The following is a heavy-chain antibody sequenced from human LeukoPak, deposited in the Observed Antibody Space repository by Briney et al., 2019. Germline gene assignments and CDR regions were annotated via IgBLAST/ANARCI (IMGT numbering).Heavy chain of an antibody. D-gene: IGHD3-10*01. CDR2: ISYDGSNK. CDR1: GFTFSSYG. CDR3: AKSMVRGVASAFDT. V-gene: IGHV3-30*18. Sequence: GGSLRLSCAASGFTFSSYGMHWVRKAPGKGLEWVAVISYDGSNKYYADSVKGRFTISRDNSKNSLYLQMNSLRAEDTAVYYCAKSMVRGVASAFDTWGQGTMVTDSS. J-gene: IGHJ3*02.